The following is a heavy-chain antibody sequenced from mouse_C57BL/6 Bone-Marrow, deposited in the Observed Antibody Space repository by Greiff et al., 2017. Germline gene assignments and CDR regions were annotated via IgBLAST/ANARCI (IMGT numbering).Heavy chain of an antibody. D-gene: IGHD1-2*01. J-gene: IGHJ2*01. Sequence: EVQLVESGGGLVKPGGSLKLSCAASGFTFSDYGMHWVRQAPEKGLEWVAYISSGSSTIYYADTVKGRFTISSDNAKNTLFLQMTSLRSEDTAMYYCARPGYYGLDYWGQGTTLTVSS. V-gene: IGHV5-17*01. CDR2: ISSGSSTI. CDR1: GFTFSDYG. CDR3: ARPGYYGLDY.